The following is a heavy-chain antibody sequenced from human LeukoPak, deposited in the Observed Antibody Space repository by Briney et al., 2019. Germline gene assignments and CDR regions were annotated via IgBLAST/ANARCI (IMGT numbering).Heavy chain of an antibody. CDR3: ARDSSSWYLAYYYYYYMDV. CDR2: IGTAGDT. D-gene: IGHD6-13*01. J-gene: IGHJ6*03. CDR1: GFTFSSYD. Sequence: PGGSLRLSCAASGFTFSSYDMHWVRQATGKGLEWVSAIGTAGDTYYPGSVKGRFTISRENAKNSLYLQMNSLRAEDTAVYYCARDSSSWYLAYYYYYYMDVWGKGTTVTVSS. V-gene: IGHV3-13*01.